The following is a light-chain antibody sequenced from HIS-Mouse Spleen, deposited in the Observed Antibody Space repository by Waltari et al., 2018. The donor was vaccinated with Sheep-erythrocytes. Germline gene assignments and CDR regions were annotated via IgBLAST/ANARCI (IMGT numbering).Light chain of an antibody. V-gene: IGLV2-8*01. CDR3: SSYAGSNNWV. J-gene: IGLJ3*02. Sequence: QSALTQPPSASGSPGQSVTIPCTGTSSAVGGYTSVSWYQQHPGKAPKLMIYEVSKRPSGVPDRFSGSKSGNTASLTVSGLQAEDEADYYCSSYAGSNNWVFGGGTKLTVL. CDR2: EVS. CDR1: SSAVGGYTS.